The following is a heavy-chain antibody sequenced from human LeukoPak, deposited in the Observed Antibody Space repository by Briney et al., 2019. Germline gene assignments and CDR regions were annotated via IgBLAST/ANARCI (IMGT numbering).Heavy chain of an antibody. CDR1: GGSISSSTYY. CDR2: IYYSGST. D-gene: IGHD3-3*01. Sequence: SETLSLTCTVSGGSISSSTYYWGWIRQPPGKGLEWIGTIYYSGSTYYNPSLKSRVTISVDTSKNQFSLKLSSVTAADTAVYYCARHVLSGYLNYWYFDLWGRGTLVTVSS. CDR3: ARHVLSGYLNYWYFDL. J-gene: IGHJ2*01. V-gene: IGHV4-39*01.